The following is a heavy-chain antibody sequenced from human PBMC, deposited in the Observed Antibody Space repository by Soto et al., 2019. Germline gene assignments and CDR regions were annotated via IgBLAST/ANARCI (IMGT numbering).Heavy chain of an antibody. CDR1: SAPITKYY. J-gene: IGHJ5*02. CDR2: INYSGST. CDR3: ARAGGSWFDP. Sequence: SETLSLTCTVSSAPITKYYWSWIRQPPGKGLEWIGYINYSGSTNYNPSLKSRVTISADKSKNQFSLKLRSVTAADTAVYYCARAGGSWFDPWGQGTLVTVSS. V-gene: IGHV4-59*01. D-gene: IGHD3-10*01.